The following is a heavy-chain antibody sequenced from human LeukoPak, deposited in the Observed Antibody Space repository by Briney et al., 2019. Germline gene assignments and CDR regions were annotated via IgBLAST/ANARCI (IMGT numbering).Heavy chain of an antibody. V-gene: IGHV3-7*03. J-gene: IGHJ6*02. CDR3: ARQLVSSYYGMDV. CDR1: GFTFSSYW. Sequence: GGSLRLSCAASGFTFSSYWMSWVRQAPGKGLEWVANIKQDGSEKYYVDSVKGRFTISRDNAKNPLYLQMNSLRAEDTAVYYCARQLVSSYYGMDVWGQGTTVTVSS. D-gene: IGHD6-6*01. CDR2: IKQDGSEK.